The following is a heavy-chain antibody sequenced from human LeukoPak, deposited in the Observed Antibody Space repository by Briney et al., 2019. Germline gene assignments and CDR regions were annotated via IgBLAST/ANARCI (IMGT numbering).Heavy chain of an antibody. V-gene: IGHV3-21*05. CDR2: ISSSSSYI. CDR1: VFTFSSYE. CDR3: AGDCSGGSCYSGAFDI. J-gene: IGHJ3*02. Sequence: GGSLRLSCAASVFTFSSYEMNWVRQAPGKGLEWVSYISSSSSYIYYADSVKGRFTISRDNAKNSLYLQMNSLRAEDTAVYYCAGDCSGGSCYSGAFDIWGQGTMVTVSS. D-gene: IGHD2-15*01.